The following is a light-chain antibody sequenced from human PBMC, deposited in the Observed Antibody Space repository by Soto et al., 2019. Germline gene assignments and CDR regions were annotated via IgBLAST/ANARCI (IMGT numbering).Light chain of an antibody. CDR3: HQRQYWPPIT. V-gene: IGKV3-11*01. Sequence: EVVLTQSPDTLSVSPGERATLSCRASQSVGSNLAWYQQKPGQAPRLLISDASNRATGIPARFSGSGSGTDFTLTISSLEPEDFAVYYCHQRQYWPPITFGQGTRLEIK. J-gene: IGKJ5*01. CDR2: DAS. CDR1: QSVGSN.